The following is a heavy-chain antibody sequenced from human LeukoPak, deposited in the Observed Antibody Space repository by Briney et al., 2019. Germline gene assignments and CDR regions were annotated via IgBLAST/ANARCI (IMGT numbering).Heavy chain of an antibody. CDR1: GGSLSSSNW. CDR2: IYHSGST. Sequence: PSGTLSLTCAVSGGSLSSSNWWSWVRQPPGKGLEWIGEIYHSGSTNYNPSLKSRVNISVDKSKNKFSLKLSSVTAADTAVYYCVTLTGYSLDYWGQGTLVTVSS. J-gene: IGHJ4*02. D-gene: IGHD3-22*01. V-gene: IGHV4-4*02. CDR3: VTLTGYSLDY.